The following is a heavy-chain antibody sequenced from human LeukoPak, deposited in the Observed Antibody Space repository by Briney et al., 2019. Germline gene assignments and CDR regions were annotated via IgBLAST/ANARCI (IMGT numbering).Heavy chain of an antibody. CDR1: GFTFTSSA. V-gene: IGHV1-58*02. CDR3: ARDGGRRLIFATKVYNWFDP. CDR2: IVVGSGNT. D-gene: IGHD3-16*01. J-gene: IGHJ5*02. Sequence: VKFSCKASGFTFTSSAMQWVRQARGQRLEWIGWIVVGSGNTNYAQKFQERVTITRDMSTSTAYMELSSLRPEDTAVYYCARDGGRRLIFATKVYNWFDPWGQGTLVTVSS.